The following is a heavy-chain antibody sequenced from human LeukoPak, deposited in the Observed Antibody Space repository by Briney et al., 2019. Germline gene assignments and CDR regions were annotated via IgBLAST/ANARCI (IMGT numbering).Heavy chain of an antibody. CDR3: AKVQVGYYDSSGPMDY. Sequence: GSLRLSCAASGFTFSSYGMHWVRQAPGKGLEWVAVISYDGSNKYYADSVKGRFTISRDNSKNTLYLQMNSLRAEDTAVYYCAKVQVGYYDSSGPMDYWGQGTLVTVSS. CDR2: ISYDGSNK. CDR1: GFTFSSYG. D-gene: IGHD3-22*01. J-gene: IGHJ4*02. V-gene: IGHV3-30*18.